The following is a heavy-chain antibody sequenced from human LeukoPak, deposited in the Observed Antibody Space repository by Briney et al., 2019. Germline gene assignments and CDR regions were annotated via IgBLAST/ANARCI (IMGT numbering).Heavy chain of an antibody. CDR1: GYTFTSYY. CDR3: ARDSVTAPDLEDDY. J-gene: IGHJ4*02. Sequence: DSVKVSCKASGYTFTSYYMHWVRQTPGQGLEWMGIINPSGGSTSYAQKFQGRVTMTRDTSTSTVYMELSSLRSEDTAVYDCARDSVTAPDLEDDYWGQGALVTVSS. CDR2: INPSGGST. D-gene: IGHD5/OR15-5a*01. V-gene: IGHV1-46*01.